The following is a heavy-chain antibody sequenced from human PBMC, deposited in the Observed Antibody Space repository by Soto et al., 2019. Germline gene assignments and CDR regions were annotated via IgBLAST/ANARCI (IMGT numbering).Heavy chain of an antibody. V-gene: IGHV4-59*01. CDR3: ASSPYYGSGYYYYYMDV. J-gene: IGHJ6*03. CDR1: GGSISSYY. CDR2: IYYSGST. Sequence: SETLSLTCTFSGGSISSYYWSWIRPPPGKGLEWIGYIYYSGSTNYNPSLKSRVTISVDTSKNQFSLKLSSVTAADTAVYYCASSPYYGSGYYYYYMDVWGKGTTVT. D-gene: IGHD3-10*01.